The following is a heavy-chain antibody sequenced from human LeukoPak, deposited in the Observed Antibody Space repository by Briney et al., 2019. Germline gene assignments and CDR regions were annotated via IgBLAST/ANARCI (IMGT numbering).Heavy chain of an antibody. D-gene: IGHD4-11*01. CDR3: AKEKRYSDYGFDL. V-gene: IGHV3-23*01. J-gene: IGHJ2*01. Sequence: LEXVXAISGSGGSTYYADSVKGRFTFSRDNSKNTLYLQMNSLRVEDTAVYFCAKEKRYSDYGFDLWGRGTLVTVSS. CDR2: ISGSGGST.